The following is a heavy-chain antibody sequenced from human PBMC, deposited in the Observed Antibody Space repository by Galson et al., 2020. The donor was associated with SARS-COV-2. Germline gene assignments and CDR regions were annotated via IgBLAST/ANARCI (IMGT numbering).Heavy chain of an antibody. J-gene: IGHJ4*02. CDR1: GFTFSSYG. CDR3: ARERGLLWFGELFW. CDR2: IWYDGSNK. V-gene: IGHV3-33*08. D-gene: IGHD3-10*01. Sequence: QLGESLKISCAASGFTFSSYGMHWVRQAPGKGLEWVAVIWYDGSNKYYADSVKGRFTISRDNSKNTLYLQMNSLRAEDTAVYYCARERGLLWFGELFWWGQGTLVTVSS.